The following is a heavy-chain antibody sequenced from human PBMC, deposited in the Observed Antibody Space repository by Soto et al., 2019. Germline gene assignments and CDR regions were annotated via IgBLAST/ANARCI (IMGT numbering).Heavy chain of an antibody. V-gene: IGHV1-69*13. CDR1: GGTFSSYA. CDR2: IIPIFGTA. CDR3: AREGGGAARPHYYSYGMDV. J-gene: IGHJ6*02. Sequence: RASVKVSCKASGGTFSSYAISWVRQAPGQGLEWMGGIIPIFGTANYAQKFQGRVTITADECTSTAYMELSSLRSEDTAVYYCAREGGGAARPHYYSYGMDVWGQGTTVTVSS. D-gene: IGHD6-6*01.